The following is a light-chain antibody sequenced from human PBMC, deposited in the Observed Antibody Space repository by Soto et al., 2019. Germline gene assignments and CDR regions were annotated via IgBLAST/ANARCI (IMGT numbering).Light chain of an antibody. Sequence: QAVVTQAPSFSVSPGGTVTLTCGLNSGSVYTSHYPSWYQQTPGQAPRTLMYRTNTRSSGVPDRFSGSILGNKAALTITGAQADDESDYYCRLYMGSGTVVFGGGTKLTVL. CDR3: RLYMGSGTVV. CDR2: RTN. V-gene: IGLV8-61*01. CDR1: SGSVYTSHY. J-gene: IGLJ2*01.